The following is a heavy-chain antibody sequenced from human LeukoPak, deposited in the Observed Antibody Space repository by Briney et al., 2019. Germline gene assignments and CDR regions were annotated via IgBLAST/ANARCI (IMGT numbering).Heavy chain of an antibody. V-gene: IGHV4-39*07. CDR1: GGSISSSSYY. D-gene: IGHD3-22*01. Sequence: SETLSLTCTVSGGSISSSSYYWGWIRQPPGKGLEWIGSIYYSGSTYYNPSLKSRVTISVDTSKNQFSLKLSSVTAADTAVYYCARVVGTMIVVAGVVDYWGQGTLVTVSS. CDR3: ARVVGTMIVVAGVVDY. CDR2: IYYSGST. J-gene: IGHJ4*02.